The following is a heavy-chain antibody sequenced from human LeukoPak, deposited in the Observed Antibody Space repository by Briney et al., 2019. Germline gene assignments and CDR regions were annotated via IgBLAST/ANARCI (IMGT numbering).Heavy chain of an antibody. Sequence: SETLSLTCTVSGGSVSSGSYYWSWIRQPPGKGLEWIGEVNYSGSINYKPSLKSRVIISVDTSKNQFSLKLKSVTAADTAVYYCASYRYGYRGMDSWGQGTQVTVSS. D-gene: IGHD5-12*01. CDR2: VNYSGSI. V-gene: IGHV4-61*01. CDR1: GGSVSSGSYY. J-gene: IGHJ5*01. CDR3: ASYRYGYRGMDS.